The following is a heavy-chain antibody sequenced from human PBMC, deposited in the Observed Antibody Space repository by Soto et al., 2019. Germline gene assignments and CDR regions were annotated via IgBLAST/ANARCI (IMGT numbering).Heavy chain of an antibody. Sequence: ASVKVSCKASGYTFSSYGISWVRQAPGQGLERMGWISGYSGHTYYAQKNQGRVNMTTDTSTNTVYMELRSLRSDDTAVYYCAREWDNKSEHSSGWYDDFWGQ. D-gene: IGHD6-19*01. V-gene: IGHV1-18*01. J-gene: IGHJ5*01. CDR3: AREWDNKSEHSSGWYDDF. CDR1: GYTFSSYG. CDR2: ISGYSGHT.